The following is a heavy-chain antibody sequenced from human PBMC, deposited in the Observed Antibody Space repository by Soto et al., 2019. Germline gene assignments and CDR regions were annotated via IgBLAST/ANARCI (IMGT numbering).Heavy chain of an antibody. Sequence: WASVKVSFKASGGTFSSYAISWVRQAPGQGLEWMGGIIPIFGTANYAQKFQGRVTITADESTSTAYMELSSLRSEDTAVYYCARGLAAELKYGMDVWGQGTTVTVSS. CDR2: IIPIFGTA. CDR1: GGTFSSYA. V-gene: IGHV1-69*13. J-gene: IGHJ6*02. D-gene: IGHD6-13*01. CDR3: ARGLAAELKYGMDV.